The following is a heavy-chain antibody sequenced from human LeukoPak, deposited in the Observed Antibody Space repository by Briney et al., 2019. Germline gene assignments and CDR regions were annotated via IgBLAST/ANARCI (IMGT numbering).Heavy chain of an antibody. V-gene: IGHV3-9*01. CDR2: ISWNSGSI. D-gene: IGHD6-19*01. J-gene: IGHJ3*02. Sequence: SGRSLRLSCAASGFTFDDYAMHWVRQAPGKGLEWVSGISWNSGSIGYADSVKGRFTISRDNSKNTLYLQMNSLRAEDTAVYYCAKESISGWNAFDIWGQGAMVTVSS. CDR1: GFTFDDYA. CDR3: AKESISGWNAFDI.